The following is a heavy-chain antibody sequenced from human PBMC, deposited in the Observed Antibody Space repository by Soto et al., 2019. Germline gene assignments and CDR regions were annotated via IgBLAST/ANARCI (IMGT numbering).Heavy chain of an antibody. D-gene: IGHD3-22*01. Sequence: QVQLVESGGGVVQPGRSLRLSCAASGFTFSSYAMRWVRQAPGKGLEWVAVISYDGSNKYYADSVKGRFTISRDNSKNTRYVQMNSLRAEDTAVYYCARASSGYSYWVQGTLVTVSS. CDR1: GFTFSSYA. CDR2: ISYDGSNK. CDR3: ARASSGYSY. J-gene: IGHJ4*02. V-gene: IGHV3-30-3*01.